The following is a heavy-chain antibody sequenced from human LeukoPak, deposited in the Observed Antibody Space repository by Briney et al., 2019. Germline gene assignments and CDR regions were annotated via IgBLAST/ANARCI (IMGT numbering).Heavy chain of an antibody. J-gene: IGHJ4*02. CDR2: IYYSGST. CDR1: GGSISSYY. CDR3: ASPDSGYDSSGADY. D-gene: IGHD5-12*01. Sequence: SETLSLTCTVSGGSISSYYWSWIRQPPGKGLEWIGYIYYSGSTNYNPSLKSRVTISVDTSKNQFSLKLSSVTAADTAVYYCASPDSGYDSSGADYWGQGTLVTVSS. V-gene: IGHV4-59*01.